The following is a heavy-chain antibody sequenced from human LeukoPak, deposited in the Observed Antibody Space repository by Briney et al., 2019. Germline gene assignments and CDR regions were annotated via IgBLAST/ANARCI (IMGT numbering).Heavy chain of an antibody. Sequence: GGSLRLSCAASGFTFSGYEMNWVRQAPGRGLEWVSYISGSGVTMYYADSVKGRFTISRDDAKNSLYLQMNSLRAEDTAVYYCAREDIRLDYFDYWGQGTLVTVSS. J-gene: IGHJ4*02. V-gene: IGHV3-48*03. CDR2: ISGSGVTM. D-gene: IGHD6-19*01. CDR1: GFTFSGYE. CDR3: AREDIRLDYFDY.